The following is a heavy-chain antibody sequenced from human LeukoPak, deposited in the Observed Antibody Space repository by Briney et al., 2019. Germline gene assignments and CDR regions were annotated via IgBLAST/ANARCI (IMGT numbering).Heavy chain of an antibody. CDR2: ISSTGGTT. J-gene: IGHJ4*02. CDR1: GITFSSYG. D-gene: IGHD6-13*01. CDR3: AKEGAAAGASYFDY. V-gene: IGHV3-23*01. Sequence: GGSLRLSCAASGITFSSYGMSWVRQAPGKGLEWVSSISSTGGTTYYADSVKGRFTISRDNSKNTLYLQMNSLRAEDTAVYYCAKEGAAAGASYFDYWGLGTLVTVSS.